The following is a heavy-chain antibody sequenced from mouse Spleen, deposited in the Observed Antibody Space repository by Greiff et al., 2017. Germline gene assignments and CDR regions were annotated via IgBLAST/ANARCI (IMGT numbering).Heavy chain of an antibody. CDR3: AREELTGTNGFDY. J-gene: IGHJ2*01. CDR2: IWAGGST. Sequence: VQLQQSGPGLVAPSQSLSITCTVSGFSLTSYGVHWVRQPPGKGLEWLGVIWAGGSTNYNSALMSRLSISKDNSKSQVFLKMNSLQTDDTAMYYCAREELTGTNGFDYWGQGTTLTVSS. CDR1: GFSLTSYG. V-gene: IGHV2-9*02. D-gene: IGHD4-1*01.